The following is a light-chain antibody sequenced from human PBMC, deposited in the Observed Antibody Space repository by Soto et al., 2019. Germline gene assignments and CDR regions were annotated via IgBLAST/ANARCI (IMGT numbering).Light chain of an antibody. Sequence: QSALTQPASVSGSPGQSITISCTGTSSDVGGYNYVSWYQQHPGKAPKLMIYDVSNRPSGVSNRFSGSKSGNTASLTISGLQAEDEADYYCISYTTSSTLHVVFGRGTKLTVL. J-gene: IGLJ2*01. CDR1: SSDVGGYNY. V-gene: IGLV2-14*01. CDR2: DVS. CDR3: ISYTTSSTLHVV.